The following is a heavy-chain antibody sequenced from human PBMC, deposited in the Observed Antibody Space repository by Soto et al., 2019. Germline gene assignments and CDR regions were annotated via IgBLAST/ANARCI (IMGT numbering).Heavy chain of an antibody. D-gene: IGHD3-9*01. CDR3: ASGGDILTGSPPRGYYYYMDV. CDR1: GYTFTSYA. Sequence: QVQLVQSGAEVKKPGASVKVSCKASGYTFTSYAMHCVRQAPGQRLEWMGWINAGNGNTKYSQKFQGRVTITRDTSASTAYMELSSLRSEDTAVYYCASGGDILTGSPPRGYYYYMDVWGKGTTVTVSS. V-gene: IGHV1-3*01. J-gene: IGHJ6*03. CDR2: INAGNGNT.